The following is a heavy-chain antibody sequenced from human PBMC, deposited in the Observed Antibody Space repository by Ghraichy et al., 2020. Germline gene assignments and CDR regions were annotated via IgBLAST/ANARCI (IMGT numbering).Heavy chain of an antibody. CDR3: ARESDFWSGYDY. CDR1: GFTFSSYA. CDR2: ISSNGGST. V-gene: IGHV3-64*01. Sequence: GGSLRLSCAASGFTFSSYAMHWVRQAPGKGLEYVSAISSNGGSTYYANSVKGRFTISRDNSKNTLYLQMGSLRAEDMAVYYCARESDFWSGYDYWGQGTLVNVSP. J-gene: IGHJ4*02. D-gene: IGHD3-3*01.